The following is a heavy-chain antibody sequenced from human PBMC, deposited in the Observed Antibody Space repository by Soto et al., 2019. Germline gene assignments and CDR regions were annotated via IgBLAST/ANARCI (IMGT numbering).Heavy chain of an antibody. J-gene: IGHJ4*02. CDR2: INHSGST. V-gene: IGHV4-34*01. CDR3: ARVAIFGVVQPSGYFDY. CDR1: GGSFSGYY. Sequence: SETLSLTCAVYGGSFSGYYWSWIRQPPGKGLEWIGEINHSGSTNYNPSLKSRVTISVDTSKNQFSLKLSSVTAADTAVYYCARVAIFGVVQPSGYFDYWGQGTLVTVSS. D-gene: IGHD3-3*01.